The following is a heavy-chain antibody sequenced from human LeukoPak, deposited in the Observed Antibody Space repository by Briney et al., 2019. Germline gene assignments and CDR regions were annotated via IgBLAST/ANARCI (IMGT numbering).Heavy chain of an antibody. CDR3: VRDPLEGNFDY. Sequence: QPGGSLRLSCVASGFTFSRYWMHWVRQAPGKGLVWVPRINSDGSNISNADSVKGRFTSSRDNAKNTLYLQMNSLRAEDTAVYYCVRDPLEGNFDYWGQGTLVTVSS. J-gene: IGHJ4*02. CDR1: GFTFSRYW. V-gene: IGHV3-74*01. CDR2: INSDGSNI. D-gene: IGHD1-1*01.